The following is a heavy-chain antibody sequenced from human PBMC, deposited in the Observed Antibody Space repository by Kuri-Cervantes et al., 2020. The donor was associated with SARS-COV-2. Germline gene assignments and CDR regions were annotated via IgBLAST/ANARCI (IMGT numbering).Heavy chain of an antibody. Sequence: ASVKVSCKASGYTFTSYYMHWVRQAPGQGLEWMGIINPSGGSTNYAQKFQGRVTITADDSTSTAYMELSSLRSEDTAVYYCARSGYCTNGVCYDGWFDPWGQGTLVTVSS. CDR2: INPSGGST. D-gene: IGHD2-8*01. V-gene: IGHV1-46*01. CDR1: GYTFTSYY. CDR3: ARSGYCTNGVCYDGWFDP. J-gene: IGHJ5*02.